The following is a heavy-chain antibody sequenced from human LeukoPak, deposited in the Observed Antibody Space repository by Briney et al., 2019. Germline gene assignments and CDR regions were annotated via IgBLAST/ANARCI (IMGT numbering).Heavy chain of an antibody. J-gene: IGHJ4*02. V-gene: IGHV4-59*01. CDR3: ASLYYESSGYDRTFDC. CDR1: GGSISSYY. CDR2: IYSSGST. D-gene: IGHD3-22*01. Sequence: SETLSLTCTVSGGSISSYYWNWVRQPPGKGLEWIGNIYSSGSTDYNPSLKSRVTISLDTSKFQFSLRLNSVTAADTAVYYCASLYYESSGYDRTFDCWGQGTLVTVSS.